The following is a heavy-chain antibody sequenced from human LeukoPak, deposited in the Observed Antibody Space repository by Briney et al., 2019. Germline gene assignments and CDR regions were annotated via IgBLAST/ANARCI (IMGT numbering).Heavy chain of an antibody. Sequence: SETLSLTCTVSGGSISSYYWSWIRQPAGKGLEWIGRIYTSGSTNYNPSLKSRVTMSVDTSKNQFSLKLSPVTAADTAVYYCAREIGYCSGGSCYHNWFDPWGRGTLVTVSS. V-gene: IGHV4-4*07. D-gene: IGHD2-15*01. CDR3: AREIGYCSGGSCYHNWFDP. CDR2: IYTSGST. J-gene: IGHJ5*02. CDR1: GGSISSYY.